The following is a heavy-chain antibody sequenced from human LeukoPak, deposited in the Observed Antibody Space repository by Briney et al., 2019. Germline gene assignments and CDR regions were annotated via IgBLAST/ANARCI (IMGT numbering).Heavy chain of an antibody. Sequence: GGSLRLSCAASGFTFSSYVMHWVRQAPGKGLEWVAFIRYDGSNKYYADSVKGRFTISRDNSKNTLYLQMNSLRAEDTAVYYCAKDGRPKRGCSSTSCLNYLDYWGQGTLVTVSS. V-gene: IGHV3-30*02. J-gene: IGHJ4*02. D-gene: IGHD2-2*01. CDR1: GFTFSSYV. CDR2: IRYDGSNK. CDR3: AKDGRPKRGCSSTSCLNYLDY.